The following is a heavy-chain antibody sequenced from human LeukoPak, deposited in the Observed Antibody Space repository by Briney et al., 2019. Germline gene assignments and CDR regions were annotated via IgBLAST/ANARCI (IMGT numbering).Heavy chain of an antibody. Sequence: SQTLSLTCTVSGGSISSYYWSWIRQPPGKGLEWIGYIYYSGSTNYNPSLKSRVTISVDTSKNQFSLKLSSVTAADTAVYYCARGVYSYSDAFGIWGQGTMVTVSS. V-gene: IGHV4-59*01. D-gene: IGHD5-18*01. CDR1: GGSISSYY. CDR3: ARGVYSYSDAFGI. J-gene: IGHJ3*02. CDR2: IYYSGST.